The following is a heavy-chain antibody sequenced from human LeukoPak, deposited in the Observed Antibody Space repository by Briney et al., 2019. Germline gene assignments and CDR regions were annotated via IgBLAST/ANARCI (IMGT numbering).Heavy chain of an antibody. CDR2: ISGSGGST. D-gene: IGHD3-10*01. V-gene: IGHV3-23*01. CDR1: GFTFSSYA. CDR3: AKNEDYYGSGSFDY. J-gene: IGHJ4*02. Sequence: PGGSLRLSCAASGFTFSSYAMSWVRQAPGKGLEWVSAISGSGGSTYYADSVKGRFTISRDNAKTSLDLQMNSLRAEDTAVYYCAKNEDYYGSGSFDYWGQGTLVTVSS.